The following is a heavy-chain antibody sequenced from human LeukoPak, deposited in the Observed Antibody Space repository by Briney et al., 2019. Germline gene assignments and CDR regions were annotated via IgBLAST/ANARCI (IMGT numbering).Heavy chain of an antibody. CDR1: GFTFSSYA. J-gene: IGHJ6*03. Sequence: PGGSLRLSCAASGFTFSSYAMSWVRQAPGKGLEWVSAISGSGGSTYYADSVKGRFTISRDNSKNTLYLQMNSLRAEDTAVYYCAKNYNLRFLEWLSDYYYYYMDVWGKGTTVTVSS. CDR2: ISGSGGST. D-gene: IGHD3-3*01. CDR3: AKNYNLRFLEWLSDYYYYYMDV. V-gene: IGHV3-23*01.